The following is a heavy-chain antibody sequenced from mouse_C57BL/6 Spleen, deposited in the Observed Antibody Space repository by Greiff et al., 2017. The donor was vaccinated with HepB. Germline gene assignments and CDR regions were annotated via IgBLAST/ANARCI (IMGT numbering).Heavy chain of an antibody. CDR1: GYTFTDYE. Sequence: QVQLQQSGAELVRPGASVTLSCKASGYTFTDYEMHWVKQTPVHGLEWIGAIDPETGGTTYNQKFKGKAILTADKSSSTAYMELRSLTSEDSDVYYCTRAYYSNYVYAMDYWGQGTSVTVSS. CDR3: TRAYYSNYVYAMDY. J-gene: IGHJ4*01. D-gene: IGHD2-5*01. V-gene: IGHV1-15*01. CDR2: IDPETGGT.